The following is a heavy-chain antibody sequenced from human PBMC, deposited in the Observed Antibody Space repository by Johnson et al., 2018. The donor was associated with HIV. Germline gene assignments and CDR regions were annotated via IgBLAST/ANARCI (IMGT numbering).Heavy chain of an antibody. V-gene: IGHV3-NL1*01. Sequence: QVLLVESGGGVVQPGGSLRLSCAASGFTFSSYGMHWVRQAPGKGLEWVAFIHSGGTTFYADSVKGRFTISRDNAKNTLYLEMKSLRADDTAVYYCVRDDYAFHIWGQGTVVTVSS. CDR2: IHSGGTT. D-gene: IGHD2-21*02. J-gene: IGHJ3*02. CDR3: VRDDYAFHI. CDR1: GFTFSSYG.